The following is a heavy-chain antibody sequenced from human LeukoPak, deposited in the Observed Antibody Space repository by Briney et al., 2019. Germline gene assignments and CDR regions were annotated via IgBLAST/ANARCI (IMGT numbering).Heavy chain of an antibody. V-gene: IGHV3-74*01. Sequence: GGSLRLSCAASGFTFSSYWMHWVRQAPGKGLVWVSRINTDGSSTCYADSVKGRFTISRDNAKNTLYLQMNSLRAEDTAVYYCARAHVTGVDAFDIWGQGTMVSVSS. CDR1: GFTFSSYW. J-gene: IGHJ3*02. CDR3: ARAHVTGVDAFDI. D-gene: IGHD2-21*02. CDR2: INTDGSST.